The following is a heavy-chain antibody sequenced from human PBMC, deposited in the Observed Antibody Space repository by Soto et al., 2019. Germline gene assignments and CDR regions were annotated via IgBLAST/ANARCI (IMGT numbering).Heavy chain of an antibody. CDR2: IYPGDTT. CDR1: GFTVSSTNY. V-gene: IGHV3-53*01. Sequence: EVQLVESGGGLIQPGGSLRLSCVVSGFTVSSTNYVSWVRQAPGKGLEWVSVIYPGDTTFYADSVKGRFTISRDNSKNTLYLQMNSLRAEDTAVYYCHGYGYWGQGTLVTVSS. J-gene: IGHJ4*02. CDR3: HGYGY. D-gene: IGHD5-12*01.